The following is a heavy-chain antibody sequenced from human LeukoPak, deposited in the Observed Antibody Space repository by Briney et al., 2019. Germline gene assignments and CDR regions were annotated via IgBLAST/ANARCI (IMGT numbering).Heavy chain of an antibody. CDR2: IYTSGST. CDR3: ARGVDTAMVSGGYNWFEP. D-gene: IGHD5-18*01. CDR1: GDSVSSYS. Sequence: PSETLSLTCSVPGDSVSSYSWNWIRQSAGKGLEWIGRIYTSGSTNYNPSLESRVTVSLDTSRNQFSLNLTSVTAADTAVYYCARGVDTAMVSGGYNWFEPWGQGLEVLVSS. J-gene: IGHJ5*02. V-gene: IGHV4-4*07.